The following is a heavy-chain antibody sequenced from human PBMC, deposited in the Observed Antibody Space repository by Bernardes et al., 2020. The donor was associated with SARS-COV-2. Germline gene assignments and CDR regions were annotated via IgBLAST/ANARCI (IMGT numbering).Heavy chain of an antibody. CDR2: SNSDGSGT. CDR1: GYTFSNYW. Sequence: GGSLSLSCAASGYTFSNYWLHCVRQDPAKGLMWVSRSNSDGSGTYYADSVKGRFIISRDNAKNTVYLQMNSVRVEDTAVYYCVAAVSFLYWDQGSLVTVSS. V-gene: IGHV3-74*01. D-gene: IGHD3-16*02. CDR3: VAAVSFLY. J-gene: IGHJ4*02.